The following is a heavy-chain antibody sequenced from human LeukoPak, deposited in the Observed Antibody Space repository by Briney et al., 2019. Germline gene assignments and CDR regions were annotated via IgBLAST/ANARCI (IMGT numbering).Heavy chain of an antibody. V-gene: IGHV4-59*01. D-gene: IGHD3-3*01. CDR1: GGSISSYY. CDR2: IYYSGST. CDR3: ARHYDFWSGYWYNWFDP. J-gene: IGHJ5*02. Sequence: SETLSLTCTVSGGSISSYYWSWIRQPPGTGLEWIGYIYYSGSTNYNPSLKSRVTISVDTSKNQFSLKLSSVTAADTAVYYCARHYDFWSGYWYNWFDPWGQGTLVTVPS.